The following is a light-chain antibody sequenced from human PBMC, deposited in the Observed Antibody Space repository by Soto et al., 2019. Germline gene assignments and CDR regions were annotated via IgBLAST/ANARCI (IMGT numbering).Light chain of an antibody. CDR1: QSVSSSY. Sequence: EIVLTQSPGTLSLSPGERATRSCRASQSVSSSYLAWYQQKPGQAPRLLIYGASSRATGIPDRFSGSGSGTDFTLTISRLAPEDFAVYYCQQYGSSPRITFGQGTRLEIK. J-gene: IGKJ5*01. CDR3: QQYGSSPRIT. V-gene: IGKV3-20*01. CDR2: GAS.